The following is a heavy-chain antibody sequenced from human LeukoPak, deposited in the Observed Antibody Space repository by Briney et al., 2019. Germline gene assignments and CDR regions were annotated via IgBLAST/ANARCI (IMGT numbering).Heavy chain of an antibody. CDR1: VYTFTSYD. D-gene: IGHD4-17*01. V-gene: IGHV1-8*01. CDR3: ARGPGDDDAFDI. J-gene: IGHJ3*02. Sequence: SVNVSCKASVYTFTSYDIDWVQQATGHGLEWIGWMKPHSANTGYAQKFQGRVTMTRTSSLSPAYMGLSSLRSEDAAVYYCARGPGDDDAFDIWGQGIMVTVSS. CDR2: MKPHSANT.